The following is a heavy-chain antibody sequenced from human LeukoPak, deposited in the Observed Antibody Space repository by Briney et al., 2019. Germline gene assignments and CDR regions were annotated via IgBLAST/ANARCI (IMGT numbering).Heavy chain of an antibody. CDR1: GGSISSSSYY. CDR2: IYHSGGT. J-gene: IGHJ3*02. CDR3: AREFSGWGSYAFDI. V-gene: IGHV4-61*01. D-gene: IGHD7-27*01. Sequence: PSETLSLTCTVSGGSISSSSYYWGWIRQPPGKGLEWIGYIYHSGGTNYNPSLTSRVTISVDTSKNQFSLKLSSVTAADTAVYYCAREFSGWGSYAFDIWGQGTMVTVSS.